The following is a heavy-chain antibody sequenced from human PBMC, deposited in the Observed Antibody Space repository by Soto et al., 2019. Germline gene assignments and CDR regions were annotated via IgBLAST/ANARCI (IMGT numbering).Heavy chain of an antibody. CDR1: EFTFSSYG. Sequence: PVGALRLSCAASEFTFSSYGKHWVRQAPGKGLGWVAVISYDGSNKYYADSVKGRFTISRDNSKNTLYLQMNSLRAEDTAVYYCARDSGTAWFFDYWGQGTLVTVSS. D-gene: IGHD6-19*01. CDR2: ISYDGSNK. V-gene: IGHV3-30*03. CDR3: ARDSGTAWFFDY. J-gene: IGHJ4*02.